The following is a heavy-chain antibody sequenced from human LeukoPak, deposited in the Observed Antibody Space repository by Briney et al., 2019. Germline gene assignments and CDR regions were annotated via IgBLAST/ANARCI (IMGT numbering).Heavy chain of an antibody. Sequence: ASVTVSCKASGYTFTGYYMHWLRQAPGQGLEWMGIINPSGGSTSYAQKFQGRVTMTRDTSTSTVYMELSSLRSEDTAVYYCAREDCSGGSCYPNDYWGQGTLVTVSS. D-gene: IGHD2-15*01. CDR2: INPSGGST. V-gene: IGHV1-46*01. CDR1: GYTFTGYY. CDR3: AREDCSGGSCYPNDY. J-gene: IGHJ4*02.